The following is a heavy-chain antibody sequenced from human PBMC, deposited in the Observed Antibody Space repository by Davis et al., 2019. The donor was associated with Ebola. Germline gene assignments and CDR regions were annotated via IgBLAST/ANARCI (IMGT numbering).Heavy chain of an antibody. D-gene: IGHD4-17*01. Sequence: GESLKISCAASGFTFSSYWMHWVRQAPGKGLVWVSRINSDGSSTSYADSVKGRFTISRDNAKNTLYLQMNSLRAEDTAVYYCARDRDYGDSPFDYWGQGTLVTVSS. CDR3: ARDRDYGDSPFDY. CDR2: INSDGSST. CDR1: GFTFSSYW. J-gene: IGHJ4*02. V-gene: IGHV3-74*01.